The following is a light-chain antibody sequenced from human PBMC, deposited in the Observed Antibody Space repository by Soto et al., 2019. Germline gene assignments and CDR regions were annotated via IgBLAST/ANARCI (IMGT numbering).Light chain of an antibody. Sequence: QPVLTQSPSASASLGASVKLTCTLSGGHNSWAIAWHQQQPEKGPRYLMKLNSDGSHDKGDGIPDRFSGSSSGAERYLTISSLQSEDEADYYCQTWGTGIQVFGGGTKLTVL. V-gene: IGLV4-69*01. CDR1: GGHNSWA. J-gene: IGLJ3*02. CDR2: LNSDGSH. CDR3: QTWGTGIQV.